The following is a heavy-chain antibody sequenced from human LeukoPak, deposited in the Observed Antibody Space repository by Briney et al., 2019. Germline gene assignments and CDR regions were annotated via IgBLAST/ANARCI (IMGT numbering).Heavy chain of an antibody. CDR3: ARDWVYKIDY. CDR2: ISHDGII. CDR1: GFTLSSYW. V-gene: IGHV3-74*01. J-gene: IGHJ4*02. D-gene: IGHD5-24*01. Sequence: GGSLRLSCAASGFTLSSYWMHWVRQAPGKGLVWVSRISHDGIISYADSVKGRFTISRDNAKNTLILQMNSLRVEDTAVYYCARDWVYKIDYWGRGTLVTVSS.